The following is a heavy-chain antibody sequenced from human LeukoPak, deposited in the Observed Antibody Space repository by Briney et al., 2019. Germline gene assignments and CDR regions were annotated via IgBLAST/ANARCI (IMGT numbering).Heavy chain of an antibody. V-gene: IGHV3-7*01. D-gene: IGHD4-11*01. J-gene: IGHJ4*02. CDR2: IKQDGTEK. CDR1: GFSFSSYW. Sequence: PGGSLRLSCVASGFSFSSYWMAWLRQAPGQGPEWVASIKQDGTEKFYADSVKGRFTISKDNAQNSLYLRRNSLRGEDTAVYYCAREDHSKYEYWGQGTSVTVSS. CDR3: AREDHSKYEY.